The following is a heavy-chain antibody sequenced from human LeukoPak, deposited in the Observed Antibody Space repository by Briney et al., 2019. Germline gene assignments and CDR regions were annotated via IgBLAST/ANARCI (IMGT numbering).Heavy chain of an antibody. D-gene: IGHD3-3*01. CDR1: GGSISSSSYY. V-gene: IGHV4-39*01. Sequence: SETLSLTCTVSGGSISSSSYYWGWIRQPPGKGLEWIGSIYYSGSTYYSPSLKSRVTISVDTSKNQFSLKLSSVTAADTAVYYCARGLGYYDFWSGYQYYFDYWGQGTLVTVSS. CDR3: ARGLGYYDFWSGYQYYFDY. J-gene: IGHJ4*02. CDR2: IYYSGST.